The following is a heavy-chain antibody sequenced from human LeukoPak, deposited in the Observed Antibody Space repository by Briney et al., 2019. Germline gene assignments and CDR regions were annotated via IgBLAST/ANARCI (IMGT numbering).Heavy chain of an antibody. CDR2: IYYSGST. D-gene: IGHD3-22*01. V-gene: IGHV4-59*08. CDR3: ARHVNYYGSSGLPYFDY. J-gene: IGHJ4*02. Sequence: SETLSLTCTVSGGSISSYYWSWIRQPPGKGLEWIGYIYYSGSTNYNPSLKSRVTISVDTSKNQFSLKLSSVTAADTAVYYCARHVNYYGSSGLPYFDYWGQGTLVTVSS. CDR1: GGSISSYY.